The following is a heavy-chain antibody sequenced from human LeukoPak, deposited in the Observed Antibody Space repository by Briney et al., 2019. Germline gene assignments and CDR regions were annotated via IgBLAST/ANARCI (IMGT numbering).Heavy chain of an antibody. CDR3: TRDRGTYNWFDP. D-gene: IGHD2-15*01. Sequence: GGSLRLSCAASGFTFSGSAVHWVRQSSGKGLEWVGHIDKKDNLYATAYAESVKGRFTISRDDSKDTAFLHMDSLKTEDTALYYCTRDRGTYNWFDPWGRGTLVTVSS. V-gene: IGHV3-73*01. CDR2: IDKKDNLYAT. J-gene: IGHJ5*02. CDR1: GFTFSGSA.